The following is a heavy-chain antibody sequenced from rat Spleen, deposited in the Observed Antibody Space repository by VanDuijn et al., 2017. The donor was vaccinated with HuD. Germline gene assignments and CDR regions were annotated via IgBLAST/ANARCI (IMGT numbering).Heavy chain of an antibody. Sequence: EVQLVESGGGLVQPGGSLKLSCVASGITFTNYWMTWIRQAPGKGLEWIASITNTGDSTYYLDSVKGRFTISRNNAKTTLYLQMSSLRSEDTATYYCTRDPITIAARFDYWGQGVMVTVSS. V-gene: IGHV5-31*01. CDR1: GITFTNYW. D-gene: IGHD1-2*01. J-gene: IGHJ2*01. CDR3: TRDPITIAARFDY. CDR2: ITNTGDST.